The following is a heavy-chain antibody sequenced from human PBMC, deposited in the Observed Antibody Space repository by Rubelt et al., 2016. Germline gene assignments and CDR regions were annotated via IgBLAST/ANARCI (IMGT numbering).Heavy chain of an antibody. V-gene: IGHV3-30*19. CDR1: GFTFSNYG. CDR3: ARDFQLGWEGYHFDY. Sequence: GRSLRLSCAASGFTFSNYGMHWVRQAPGKGLEWVAIIWYDGGNKYYADSVKGRFTISRDNSKNTVYLQMNSLRAEDTAVYYCARDFQLGWEGYHFDYWGQGTLVTVSS. D-gene: IGHD7-27*01. J-gene: IGHJ4*02. CDR2: IWYDGGNK.